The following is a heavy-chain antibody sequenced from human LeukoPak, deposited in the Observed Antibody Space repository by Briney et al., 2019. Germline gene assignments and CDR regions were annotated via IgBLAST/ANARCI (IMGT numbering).Heavy chain of an antibody. CDR3: ARVGEGDAFDI. CDR2: IGTAGDT. CDR1: GFTFSSYD. V-gene: IGHV3-13*01. J-gene: IGHJ3*02. Sequence: GGSLRLPCAASGFTFSSYDMHWVRQATGKGLEWVSAIGTAGDTYYPGSVKGRFTISRENAKNSLYLQMNSLRAGDTAVYYCARVGEGDAFDIWGQGTMVTVSS. D-gene: IGHD3-16*01.